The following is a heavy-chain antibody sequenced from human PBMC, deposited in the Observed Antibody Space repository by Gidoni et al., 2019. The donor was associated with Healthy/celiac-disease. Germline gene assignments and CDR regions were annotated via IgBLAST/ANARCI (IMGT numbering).Heavy chain of an antibody. D-gene: IGHD6-13*01. Sequence: EVQLVESGGGLVKPGGSLGLSWAASGFTFSSYSMNWVRQAPGKGLEWVSSISSSSSYIYYADSVKGRFTISRDNAKNSLYLQMNSLRAEDTAVYYCATIPTGIAENWGQGTLVTVSS. V-gene: IGHV3-21*01. CDR3: ATIPTGIAEN. CDR1: GFTFSSYS. J-gene: IGHJ4*02. CDR2: ISSSSSYI.